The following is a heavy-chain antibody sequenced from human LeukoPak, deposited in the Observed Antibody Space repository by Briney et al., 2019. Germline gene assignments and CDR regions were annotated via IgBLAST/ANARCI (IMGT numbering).Heavy chain of an antibody. Sequence: SETLSLTCTVSGGSISIYYWTWIRQPPGKGLEWIGYIYYTGSANYNPSLKSRVTISLDTYKNQFSLKLTSVTAADTAMYYCATNAGGHSGAPFDYWGQGNLVTVSS. CDR2: IYYTGSA. V-gene: IGHV4-59*01. D-gene: IGHD5-12*01. J-gene: IGHJ4*02. CDR1: GGSISIYY. CDR3: ATNAGGHSGAPFDY.